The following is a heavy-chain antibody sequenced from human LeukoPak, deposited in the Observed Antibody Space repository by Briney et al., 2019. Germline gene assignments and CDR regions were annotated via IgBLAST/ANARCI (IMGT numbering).Heavy chain of an antibody. Sequence: PGGSLKLSCAASGFTFSGSAMHWVRQAPGKGLEWVSYISSSGSTIYYADSVKGRFTISRDNAKNSLYLQMNSLRAEDTAVYYCARQPLTMVRGVNPSGYYYYMDVWGKGTTVTVSS. CDR3: ARQPLTMVRGVNPSGYYYYMDV. V-gene: IGHV3-48*04. J-gene: IGHJ6*03. D-gene: IGHD3-10*01. CDR1: GFTFSGSA. CDR2: ISSSGSTI.